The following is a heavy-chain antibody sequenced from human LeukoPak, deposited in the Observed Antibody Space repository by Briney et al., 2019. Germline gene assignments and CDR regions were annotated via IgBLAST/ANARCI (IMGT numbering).Heavy chain of an antibody. J-gene: IGHJ4*02. V-gene: IGHV3-23*01. Sequence: GASLRLSCAASEFTFSSYAMSWVRQAPGKGLEWVSTITGSGATTYYADSVKGRFTISRDISKNTLYLYLQMNSLRAEDTAVYYCARGNGGYRLGSVSADYWGQGTLVTVSS. D-gene: IGHD4-23*01. CDR1: EFTFSSYA. CDR2: ITGSGATT. CDR3: ARGNGGYRLGSVSADY.